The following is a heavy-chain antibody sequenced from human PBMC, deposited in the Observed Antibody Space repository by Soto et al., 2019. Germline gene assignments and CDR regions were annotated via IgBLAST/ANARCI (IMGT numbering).Heavy chain of an antibody. CDR3: ARDRGGVASNWFDP. Sequence: QVQLQESGPGLVKPSETLSLTCTVSGGSISSYYWTWIRQPPGKGLEWIGYIHYSGSTNYNPSLKSRVTISVDTSKNHFSLNLSSVTAADTAMYYCARDRGGVASNWFDPWGQGPLVTVSS. CDR2: IHYSGST. J-gene: IGHJ5*02. CDR1: GGSISSYY. D-gene: IGHD3-10*01. V-gene: IGHV4-59*01.